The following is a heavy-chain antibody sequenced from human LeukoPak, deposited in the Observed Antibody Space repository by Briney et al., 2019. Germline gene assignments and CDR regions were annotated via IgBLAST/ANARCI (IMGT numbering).Heavy chain of an antibody. Sequence: PGGSLRLSCAASGFTFSDYYMSWIRQAPGKGLEWVSYISSSSSYTNYADSVKGRFTISRDNAKNSLYLQMNSLRAEDTAVYYCARAHSSGSYHVDIWGQGTMVTVSS. J-gene: IGHJ3*02. CDR1: GFTFSDYY. V-gene: IGHV3-11*06. D-gene: IGHD3-10*01. CDR3: ARAHSSGSYHVDI. CDR2: ISSSSSYT.